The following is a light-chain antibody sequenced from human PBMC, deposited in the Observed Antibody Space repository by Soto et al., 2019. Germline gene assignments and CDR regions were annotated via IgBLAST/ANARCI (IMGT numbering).Light chain of an antibody. V-gene: IGLV2-8*01. CDR2: EVS. Sequence: QSVLTQPPSASGSHGQSVTISCAGTSSDVGGYNYVSWYQQHPGKAPKLMMYEVSKRPSGVPDRFSGSKSGNTASLTVAGLQAEDEADYYCSSFAGRNNLVFGGGTKLTVL. CDR1: SSDVGGYNY. J-gene: IGLJ2*01. CDR3: SSFAGRNNLV.